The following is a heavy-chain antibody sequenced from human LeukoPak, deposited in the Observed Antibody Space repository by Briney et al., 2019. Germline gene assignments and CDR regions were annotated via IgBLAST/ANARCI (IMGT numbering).Heavy chain of an antibody. CDR2: IYYSGST. D-gene: IGHD4-17*01. J-gene: IGHJ4*02. Sequence: PSETLSLTCTVSGGSISSGDYYWRWIRQPPGKGLEWIGYIYYSGSTYYNPSLKSRVTISVDTSKNQFSLKLSSVTAADTAVYYCAREAYGDYVVYWGQGTLVTVSS. CDR1: GGSISSGDYY. CDR3: AREAYGDYVVY. V-gene: IGHV4-30-4*01.